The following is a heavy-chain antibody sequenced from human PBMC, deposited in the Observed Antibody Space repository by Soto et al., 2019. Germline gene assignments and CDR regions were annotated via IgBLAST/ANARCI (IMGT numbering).Heavy chain of an antibody. J-gene: IGHJ6*02. CDR1: GFTFRTYT. Sequence: EVQLVESGGGLVKPGGSLRLSCISSGFTFRTYTMNWVRQAPGKGLEWVSGIRGFSPYTFYAESVKGRFTISRDNAKNSLSLQMNSLRAEDPAVYYCARDRGYDAHDYYYNAMDVWGQGTTVTVSS. CDR2: IRGFSPYT. D-gene: IGHD3-10*01. V-gene: IGHV3-21*01. CDR3: ARDRGYDAHDYYYNAMDV.